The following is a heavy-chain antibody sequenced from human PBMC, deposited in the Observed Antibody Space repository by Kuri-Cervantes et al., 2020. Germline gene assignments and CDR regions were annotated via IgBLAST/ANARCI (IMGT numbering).Heavy chain of an antibody. D-gene: IGHD3-22*01. CDR1: GYTFTGYY. CDR2: INPNSGGT. Sequence: ASVNVSCKASGYTFTGYYMHWVRQAPGQGLEWMGWINPNSGGTNYAQKFQGRVTMTRDTSISTAYMELSRLRSDDTAVYCCASAGYYYRSGYCDWFDPWGQGTTVTVSS. CDR3: ASAGYYYRSGYCDWFDP. V-gene: IGHV1-2*02. J-gene: IGHJ5*01.